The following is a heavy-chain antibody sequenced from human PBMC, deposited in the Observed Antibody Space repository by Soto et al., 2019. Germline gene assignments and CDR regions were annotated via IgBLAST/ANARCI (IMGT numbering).Heavy chain of an antibody. D-gene: IGHD6-6*01. Sequence: QVQLVESGGGVVQPGRSLRLSCAASGITFSSYAMHWVRQAPGKGLEWVAIISYDGSNKYFGDSVNGRFTISRDNSKNTLYLQMNSLRAEDTAVYYCARARGTSSHFHYYGMDVWGQGTTVTVSS. CDR2: ISYDGSNK. CDR1: GITFSSYA. V-gene: IGHV3-30-3*01. J-gene: IGHJ6*02. CDR3: ARARGTSSHFHYYGMDV.